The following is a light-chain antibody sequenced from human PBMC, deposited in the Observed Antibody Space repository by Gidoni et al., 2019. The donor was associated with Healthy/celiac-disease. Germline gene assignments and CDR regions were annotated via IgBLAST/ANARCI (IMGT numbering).Light chain of an antibody. V-gene: IGKV1-39*01. CDR3: QQGYSTPHT. Sequence: DIQMTQSPSALSASVGDRVTITCRASQSSSSHLHWYQQKPGKAPKLLIYAASSLQSGVPSRFSGSGSGTDFTLTISSLQPEDFATYYCQQGYSTPHTFGQGTKVEIK. J-gene: IGKJ1*01. CDR2: AAS. CDR1: QSSSSH.